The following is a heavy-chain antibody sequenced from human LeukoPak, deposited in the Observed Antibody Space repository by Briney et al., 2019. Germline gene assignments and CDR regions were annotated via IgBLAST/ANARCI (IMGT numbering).Heavy chain of an antibody. Sequence: SETLSLTCTVSGGSNSSYYWSWIRQPPGKVLEWIGYISYSGSTNYNPSLKSRVTISVDTSKNQFSLKLSSVTAADTAVYYCARVEAALSLAEYFQHWGQGTLVTVSS. D-gene: IGHD3-3*01. V-gene: IGHV4-59*01. CDR1: GGSNSSYY. CDR2: ISYSGST. J-gene: IGHJ1*01. CDR3: ARVEAALSLAEYFQH.